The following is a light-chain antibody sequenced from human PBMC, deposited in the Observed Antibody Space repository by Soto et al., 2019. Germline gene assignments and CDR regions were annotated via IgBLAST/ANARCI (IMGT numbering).Light chain of an antibody. V-gene: IGKV1-39*01. J-gene: IGKJ2*01. CDR3: QQSYLTPRT. CDR1: QRIPRY. Sequence: DIQMTQSPSSLSASVGDRVTITCRASQRIPRYLNWYQHKVGRAPKLLIYAASSLKTGVPSRFSGSGSGTDFTLTISNLQPEDFATYYCQQSYLTPRTVGQGTKLEIK. CDR2: AAS.